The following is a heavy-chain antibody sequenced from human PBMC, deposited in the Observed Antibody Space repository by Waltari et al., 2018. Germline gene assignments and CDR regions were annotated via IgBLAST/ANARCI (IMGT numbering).Heavy chain of an antibody. CDR1: GFTFSSYA. V-gene: IGHV3-23*03. CDR2: IYSGGRT. CDR3: AKSAIFGVVTDGYFDY. Sequence: EVQLLESGGGLVQPGGSLRLSCAASGFTFSSYAMSWVRQAPGKGLEWVSVIYSGGRTYYADSVKGRFTISRDNSKNTLYLQMNSLRAEDTAVYYCAKSAIFGVVTDGYFDYWGQGTLVTVSS. D-gene: IGHD3-3*01. J-gene: IGHJ4*02.